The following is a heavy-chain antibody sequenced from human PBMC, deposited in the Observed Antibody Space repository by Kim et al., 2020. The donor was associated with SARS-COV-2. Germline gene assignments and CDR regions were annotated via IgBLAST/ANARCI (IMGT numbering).Heavy chain of an antibody. Sequence: NPSLKSRVPISVEPSKNQFSLKVSSVTAADTAVYYCARGTYGYSYGEFDYWGQGTLVTVSS. J-gene: IGHJ4*02. CDR3: ARGTYGYSYGEFDY. D-gene: IGHD5-18*01. V-gene: IGHV4-30-2*04.